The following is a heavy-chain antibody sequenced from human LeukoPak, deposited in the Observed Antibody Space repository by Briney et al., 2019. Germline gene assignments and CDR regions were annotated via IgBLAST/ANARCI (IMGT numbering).Heavy chain of an antibody. Sequence: GRSLRLSCAASGFTFSGYPMHWVRQAPGKGLDWVAIISDDGGRKFYADSVKGRFTISRDNSKNTLDLQMTGLRAEDTAVYYCARERGRGRDSPWFDYWGQGTLVTVSS. CDR1: GFTFSGYP. D-gene: IGHD1-26*01. V-gene: IGHV3-30*14. J-gene: IGHJ4*02. CDR2: ISDDGGRK. CDR3: ARERGRGRDSPWFDY.